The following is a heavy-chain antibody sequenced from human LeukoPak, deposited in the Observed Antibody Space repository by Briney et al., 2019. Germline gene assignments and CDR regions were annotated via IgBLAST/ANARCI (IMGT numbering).Heavy chain of an antibody. CDR2: IWYDGSNK. D-gene: IGHD2-15*01. V-gene: IGHV3-33*01. CDR1: GFTFSSYG. Sequence: PGGSLRLSCAASGFTFSSYGMHWVRQAPGKGLEWVAVIWYDGSNKYYADSVKGRFTISRDNSKNTLYLQMNSLRAEDTAVYYCARALLGYCSGGSCYGRIAYYYYGVDVWGQGTTVTVSS. CDR3: ARALLGYCSGGSCYGRIAYYYYGVDV. J-gene: IGHJ6*02.